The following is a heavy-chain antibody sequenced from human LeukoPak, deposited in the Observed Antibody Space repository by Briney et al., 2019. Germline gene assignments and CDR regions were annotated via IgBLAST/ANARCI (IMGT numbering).Heavy chain of an antibody. J-gene: IGHJ3*02. Sequence: GRSLRLSCAASGFTFSSYAMHRVRQAPGKGLEWVAVISYDGSNKYYADSVKGRFTISRDNSKNTLYLQMNSLRVEDTAVYYCARVGARDASDIWGQGTMVTVSP. V-gene: IGHV3-30*14. CDR2: ISYDGSNK. CDR1: GFTFSSYA. CDR3: ARVGARDASDI.